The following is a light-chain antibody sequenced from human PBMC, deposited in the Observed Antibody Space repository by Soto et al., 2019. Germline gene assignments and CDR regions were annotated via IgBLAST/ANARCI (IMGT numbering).Light chain of an antibody. Sequence: ESVLTQSPGTLSLSPGERATLSCRASQTVIKNYLAWYQRKPGQAPRLLIYGASNRATGIPDRFSGGGSGTDFTLSISRLEPEDSALYYCQQRSNWPPEYTFGQGTKLEIK. CDR3: QQRSNWPPEYT. CDR2: GAS. J-gene: IGKJ2*01. V-gene: IGKV3D-20*02. CDR1: QTVIKNY.